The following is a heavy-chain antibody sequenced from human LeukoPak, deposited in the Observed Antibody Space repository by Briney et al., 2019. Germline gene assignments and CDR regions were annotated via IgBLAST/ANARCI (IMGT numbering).Heavy chain of an antibody. CDR3: ARQEVLCHFAY. CDR1: GYSLTNYC. CDR2: IYPGDSDT. Sequence: KDGESLTLSCMCSGYSLTNYCIGGVRQMPGKGLEWMGIIYPGDSDTTYSPSFQGQVTISADKSISTAYLQWSSLKASDTAMYYCARQEVLCHFAYWGQGTLVTVSS. D-gene: IGHD2-2*01. J-gene: IGHJ4*02. V-gene: IGHV5-51*01.